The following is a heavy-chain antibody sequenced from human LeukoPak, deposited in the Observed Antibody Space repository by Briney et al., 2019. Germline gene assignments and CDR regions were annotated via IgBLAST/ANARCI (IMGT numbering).Heavy chain of an antibody. Sequence: SETLSLTCTVSGGSISTYYWSWIRQPPGKGLEWIGEINHSGSTNYNPSLKSRVTISVDTSKNQFSLKLSSVTAAGTAVYYCARGLSPRINMVRGVRPPFRGVFDYWGQGTLVTVSS. J-gene: IGHJ4*02. CDR1: GGSISTYY. V-gene: IGHV4-34*01. CDR2: INHSGST. CDR3: ARGLSPRINMVRGVRPPFRGVFDY. D-gene: IGHD3-10*01.